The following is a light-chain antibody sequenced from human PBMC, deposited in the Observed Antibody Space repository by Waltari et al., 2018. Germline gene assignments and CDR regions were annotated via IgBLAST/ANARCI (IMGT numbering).Light chain of an antibody. CDR3: ATWDDSLNGWV. CDR2: TDN. V-gene: IGLV1-44*01. CDR1: SSNIGSNT. J-gene: IGLJ3*02. Sequence: QFVLTQPPSASGTPGQRVTITCSGSSSNIGSNTVNWYQQFPGTAPKLLIYTDNQLPSGVPDRFSGSKSGTSASLAISGLQSEDEADYHCATWDDSLNGWVFGGGTKLTVL.